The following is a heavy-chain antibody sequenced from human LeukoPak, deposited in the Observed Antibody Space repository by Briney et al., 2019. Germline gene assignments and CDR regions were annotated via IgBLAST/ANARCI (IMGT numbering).Heavy chain of an antibody. J-gene: IGHJ4*02. CDR3: ARPVSGSSGWYYNY. Sequence: SETLSLTCGVSGGSFSDYYRSWIRQSPGKGLEWIGEIHPSGSIHHNPSLMSRATISVDTSKNQFSLMLTSVTAADMAVYYCARPVSGSSGWYYNYWGQGTLVTVSS. V-gene: IGHV4-34*04. D-gene: IGHD6-19*01. CDR1: GGSFSDYY. CDR2: IHPSGSI.